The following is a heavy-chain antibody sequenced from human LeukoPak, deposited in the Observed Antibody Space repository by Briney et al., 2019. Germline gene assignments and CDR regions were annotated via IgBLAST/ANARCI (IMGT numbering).Heavy chain of an antibody. CDR3: ARVQNPLGYCSSGACYLGEYSQH. J-gene: IGHJ1*01. V-gene: IGHV3-33*08. Sequence: GGSLRLSCAASGFTFSSYWMSWVRQAPGKGLEWVAVIWYDGSERYYPNSVKGRFTISRDNSKNTLYLQMSSLRAEDMAGYDCARVQNPLGYCSSGACYLGEYSQHWGQGTLVTVSS. CDR1: GFTFSSYW. CDR2: IWYDGSER. D-gene: IGHD2-15*01.